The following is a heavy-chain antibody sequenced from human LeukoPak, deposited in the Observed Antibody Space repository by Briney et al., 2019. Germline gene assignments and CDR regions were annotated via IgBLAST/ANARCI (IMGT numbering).Heavy chain of an antibody. CDR2: ITSVGTTV. D-gene: IGHD6-13*01. CDR1: GFTFSNYE. Sequence: PGGSLRLSCAASGFTFSNYEMNWVRQAPGKGLERVSYITSVGTTVFYADSVKGRFTISRDNAKNSLYLQMNSLRAEDTAVYYCARVEQQLFDYWGQGTLVTVSS. V-gene: IGHV3-48*03. CDR3: ARVEQQLFDY. J-gene: IGHJ4*02.